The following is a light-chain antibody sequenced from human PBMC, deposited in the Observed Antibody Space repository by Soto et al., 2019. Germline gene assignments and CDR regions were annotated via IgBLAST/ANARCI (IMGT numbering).Light chain of an antibody. CDR2: AAS. CDR3: QQSYSSRWT. CDR1: QSISNY. J-gene: IGKJ1*01. V-gene: IGKV1-39*01. Sequence: IQMTQYPSSLSAFVGDRVTITCRASQSISNYLNWYQQKPGKAPQLLIYAASSLQSGVPSRFSGSGSGTDFNFTISSLQPEDFATYSCQQSYSSRWTFGPGTKVDIK.